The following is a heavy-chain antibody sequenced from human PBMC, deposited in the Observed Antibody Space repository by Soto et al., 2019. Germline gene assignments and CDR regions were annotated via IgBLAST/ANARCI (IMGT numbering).Heavy chain of an antibody. D-gene: IGHD3-16*01. V-gene: IGHV3-23*01. Sequence: PGGSLRLSCAASGFTFSSYAMSWVRQAPGKGLEWVSAISGSGGSTYYADSVKGRFTISRDNSKNTLYLQMNSLRAEDTAVYYCANPGGISDDYVWGSPALIDYWGQGTLVTVSS. J-gene: IGHJ4*02. CDR2: ISGSGGST. CDR1: GFTFSSYA. CDR3: ANPGGISDDYVWGSPALIDY.